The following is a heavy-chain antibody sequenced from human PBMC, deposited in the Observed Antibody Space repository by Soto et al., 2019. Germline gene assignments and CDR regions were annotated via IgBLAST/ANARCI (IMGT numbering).Heavy chain of an antibody. V-gene: IGHV5-51*01. Sequence: GESLKISCKGSGYSFAGYWITWVRQKPGKGLEWMGIIYPGDSDTGYSPSFQGQVTISADKSISTAYLQWSSLKASDTAMYYCARHHYGDYGYYYGMDVWGQGTTVTVSS. CDR1: GYSFAGYW. CDR2: IYPGDSDT. J-gene: IGHJ6*02. CDR3: ARHHYGDYGYYYGMDV. D-gene: IGHD4-17*01.